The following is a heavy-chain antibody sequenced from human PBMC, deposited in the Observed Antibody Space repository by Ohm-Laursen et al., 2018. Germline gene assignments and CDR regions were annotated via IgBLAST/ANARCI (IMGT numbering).Heavy chain of an antibody. CDR1: GFTFSSYW. CDR2: IITDGSST. Sequence: LSLTCAASGFTFSSYWMHWVRQAPGKGLEWVSRIITDGSSTNYADSVKGRFTISRDNAKNTLYLQMNSLRAEDTAVYYCARDKQQTNWFDPWGQGTLVTVSS. J-gene: IGHJ5*02. CDR3: ARDKQQTNWFDP. V-gene: IGHV3-74*01. D-gene: IGHD6-13*01.